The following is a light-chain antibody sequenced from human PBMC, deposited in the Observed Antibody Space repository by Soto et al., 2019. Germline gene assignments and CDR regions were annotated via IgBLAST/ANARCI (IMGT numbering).Light chain of an antibody. J-gene: IGKJ4*01. CDR2: AAS. Sequence: DIQMTQSPSSVSTSVGDRVTITCRARQGISNWLAWYQQQPGKAPKLLIYAASTLQSGVPSRFSSGGAGIYFALIISSLQDEDVATCYCQQTNTDFPLSFGGGTKVEMK. V-gene: IGKV1-12*01. CDR1: QGISNW. CDR3: QQTNTDFPLS.